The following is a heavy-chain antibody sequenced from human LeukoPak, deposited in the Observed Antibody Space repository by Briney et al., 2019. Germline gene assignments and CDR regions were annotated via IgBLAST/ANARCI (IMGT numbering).Heavy chain of an antibody. CDR3: ARARGIAARERPTDY. CDR1: GFTLSTYN. V-gene: IGHV3-21*01. CDR2: ISSSSSYI. Sequence: GGSLRLSCAASGFTLSTYNMNWVRQASGKGLEWVSSISSSSSYIYYADSVKGRFTISRDNAKNSLYLQMNSLRAEDTAVYYCARARGIAARERPTDYWGQGTLVTVSS. D-gene: IGHD6-6*01. J-gene: IGHJ4*02.